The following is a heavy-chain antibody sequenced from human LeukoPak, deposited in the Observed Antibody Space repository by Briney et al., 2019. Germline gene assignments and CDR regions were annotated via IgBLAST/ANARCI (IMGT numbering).Heavy chain of an antibody. CDR2: IIPIFGTA. CDR3: ARASVVYYATLSSGPPTNAFDI. D-gene: IGHD3-22*01. V-gene: IGHV1-69*13. CDR1: GGTFSSYA. Sequence: VASVKVSCKASGGTFSSYAISWVRQAPGQGLEWMGGIIPIFGTANYAQKFQGRVTITADGSTSTAYMELSSLRSEDTAVYYCARASVVYYATLSSGPPTNAFDIWGQGTMVTVSS. J-gene: IGHJ3*02.